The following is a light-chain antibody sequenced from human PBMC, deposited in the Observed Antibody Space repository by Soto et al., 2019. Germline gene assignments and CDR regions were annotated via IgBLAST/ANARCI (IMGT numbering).Light chain of an antibody. CDR1: QSLTSD. CDR3: QQYGSSGT. Sequence: EIVMTQSPATLSVSPGERAILSCRASQSLTSDLAWYQQKPGQAPRLLMYGASNRATGIPDRFSGSGSGTDFALTISRLEPEDFAVYYCQQYGSSGTFGQGTKVDIK. V-gene: IGKV3-20*01. J-gene: IGKJ1*01. CDR2: GAS.